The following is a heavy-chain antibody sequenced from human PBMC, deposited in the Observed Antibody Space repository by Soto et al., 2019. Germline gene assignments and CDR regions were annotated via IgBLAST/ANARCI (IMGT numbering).Heavy chain of an antibody. V-gene: IGHV4-31*03. CDR1: GGSISSGGYY. CDR2: IYYSGST. Sequence: PSETLSLTCTVSGGSISSGGYYWSWIRQHPGKGLEWIGYIYYSGSTYYNPSLKSRVTISVDTSKNQFSLKLSSVTAADTAVYYCARGLYDSSGYYARNPYYFDYWGQGTLVTVSS. D-gene: IGHD3-22*01. CDR3: ARGLYDSSGYYARNPYYFDY. J-gene: IGHJ4*02.